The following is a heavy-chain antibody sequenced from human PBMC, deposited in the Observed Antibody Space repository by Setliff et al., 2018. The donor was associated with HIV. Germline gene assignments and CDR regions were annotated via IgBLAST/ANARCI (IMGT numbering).Heavy chain of an antibody. J-gene: IGHJ4*02. CDR2: IIPIFDTR. CDR1: GGTFNSYG. D-gene: IGHD3-10*01. CDR3: ARVPTTNYYGSGSFYNSYLDS. V-gene: IGHV1-69*13. Sequence: SVKVSCKASGGTFNSYGIGWVRQAPGQRLEYMGGIIPIFDTRRSARKFQGRVTFTADESTSTAYMELRSLRSEDTAMYYCARVPTTNYYGSGSFYNSYLDSWGQGTLVTVSS.